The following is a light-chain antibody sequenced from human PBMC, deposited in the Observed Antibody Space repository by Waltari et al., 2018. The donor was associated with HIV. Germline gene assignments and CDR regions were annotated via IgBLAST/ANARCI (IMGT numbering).Light chain of an antibody. CDR1: QSVNANY. Sequence: EIVMTQSPGTLSLSPGETATLNCRASQSVNANYLAWYQQKPGQPPRLLMYGASTRNAGVPDRVTGSGSGTDFTLTSSRLEADDFAVYYCQQCADSLLTFGGGTKVEIK. CDR3: QQCADSLLT. CDR2: GAS. V-gene: IGKV3-20*01. J-gene: IGKJ4*01.